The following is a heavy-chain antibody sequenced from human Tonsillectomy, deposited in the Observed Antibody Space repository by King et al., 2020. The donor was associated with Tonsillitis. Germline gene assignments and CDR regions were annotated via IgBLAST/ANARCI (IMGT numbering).Heavy chain of an antibody. CDR1: GGSISTYY. CDR3: ARDPGTWSPQKGLVYYVRSGYLPNAFDI. J-gene: IGHJ3*02. D-gene: IGHD3-22*01. V-gene: IGHV4-59*01. CDR2: IYYSGST. Sequence: VQLQESGPGLVKPSETLSLTCTVSGGSISTYYWSWIRQPPEKGLEWIGSIYYSGSTNYNPSLKSRVTISVDTSKNQFSLKLSSVTAADTAVYYCARDPGTWSPQKGLVYYVRSGYLPNAFDIWGQGTMFTVSS.